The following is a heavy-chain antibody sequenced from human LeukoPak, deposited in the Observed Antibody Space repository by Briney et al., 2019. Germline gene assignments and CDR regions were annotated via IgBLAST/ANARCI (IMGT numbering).Heavy chain of an antibody. Sequence: GGSLRLSCAASGFTFSSYEMNWVRQAPGKGLEWVSYISSSGSTIYYADSVKGRFTISRDNAKSLLYLQMNSLGAEDTAVYYCARTKWLEAIDYWGQGTLVTVSS. CDR1: GFTFSSYE. V-gene: IGHV3-48*03. CDR2: ISSSGSTI. CDR3: ARTKWLEAIDY. D-gene: IGHD6-19*01. J-gene: IGHJ4*02.